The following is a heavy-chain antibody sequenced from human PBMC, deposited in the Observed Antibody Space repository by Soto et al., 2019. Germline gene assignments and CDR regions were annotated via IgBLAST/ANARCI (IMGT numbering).Heavy chain of an antibody. CDR2: INEDGREN. J-gene: IGHJ3*02. CDR1: EFTFRSHW. D-gene: IGHD1-26*01. Sequence: EVQLVESGGGLVQPGGSLRLSCAASEFTFRSHWMHWVGQAPGKGLEWVANINEDGRENYYVDSVKGRFTISRDNAKNSLYLQMNSLRAEDTAIYYCARELLRVCSFDIWGQGTMVTVSS. CDR3: ARELLRVCSFDI. V-gene: IGHV3-7*01.